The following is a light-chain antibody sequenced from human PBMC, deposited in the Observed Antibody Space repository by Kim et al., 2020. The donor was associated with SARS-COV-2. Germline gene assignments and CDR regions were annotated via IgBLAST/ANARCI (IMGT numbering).Light chain of an antibody. J-gene: IGLJ3*02. V-gene: IGLV2-14*04. CDR1: RSDVGRYNY. CDR2: DVS. Sequence: GQSITISCTGTRSDVGRYNYVSWFQQHPGKAPNLIIYDVSKRPSGVSNRFSGSKSGNTASLTISGLQAEDDADYFCGSYTTSITWVFGGGTKLTVL. CDR3: GSYTTSITWV.